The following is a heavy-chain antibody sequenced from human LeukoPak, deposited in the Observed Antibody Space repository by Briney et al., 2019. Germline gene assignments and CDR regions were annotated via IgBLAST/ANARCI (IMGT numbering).Heavy chain of an antibody. CDR3: ARGPDSGSYFAWFGP. CDR1: GGSFSGYF. Sequence: PSETLSLTCAVYGGSFSGYFWNWIRQPPGKWLEWIGEINHSGSTHHNPSLKSRVTISIDTSKNQISLKLSSVTAADTAVYYCARGPDSGSYFAWFGPWGQGTLVTVSS. V-gene: IGHV4-34*01. CDR2: INHSGST. D-gene: IGHD3-10*01. J-gene: IGHJ5*02.